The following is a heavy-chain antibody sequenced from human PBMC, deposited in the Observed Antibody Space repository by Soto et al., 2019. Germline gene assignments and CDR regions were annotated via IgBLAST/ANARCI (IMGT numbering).Heavy chain of an antibody. CDR1: GDSFSTYY. D-gene: IGHD6-6*01. V-gene: IGHV4-34*01. J-gene: IGHJ5*02. CDR2: ISYSANT. CDR3: ARGRSSVASRPASRWFDP. Sequence: SETLSLTCAVYGDSFSTYYWSWIRQAPGKGLEWIGEISYSANTNFNPSLKSRVTMSVDTSKKQLSLNLTPVTAADTAVYYCARGRSSVASRPASRWFDPWGQGTLVTVSS.